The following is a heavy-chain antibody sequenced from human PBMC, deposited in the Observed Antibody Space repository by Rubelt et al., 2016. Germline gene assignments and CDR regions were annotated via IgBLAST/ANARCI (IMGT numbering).Heavy chain of an antibody. V-gene: IGHV4-61*01. D-gene: IGHD6-25*01. Sequence: QVQLQESGPGLVKPSETLSLTCTVSGGSISSSSYYWSWIRQPPGKGLERIGNIYYSGGTNYNPSPKSRVNISIETSKTQFSLKLGSGTAADTAVYYCARASSGSPRFGFDYWGQGTLVTVSS. CDR1: GGSISSSSYY. CDR3: ARASSGSPRFGFDY. CDR2: IYYSGGT. J-gene: IGHJ4*02.